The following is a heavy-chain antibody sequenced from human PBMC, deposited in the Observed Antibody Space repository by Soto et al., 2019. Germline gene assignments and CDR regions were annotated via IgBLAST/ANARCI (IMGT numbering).Heavy chain of an antibody. CDR2: ISSTSSTI. CDR1: GFTFRSYS. CDR3: ARDGSTSWDYNYDY. Sequence: EVQLVESGGDLVQPGGSLRLSCAASGFTFRSYSMNWVRQAPGKGLEWVSYISSTSSTIYYADSLKGRFTISRDNAKNSLYLQMNSLRAEDTAVYYCARDGSTSWDYNYDYWGRGTLVTVSS. V-gene: IGHV3-48*01. D-gene: IGHD6-13*01. J-gene: IGHJ4*02.